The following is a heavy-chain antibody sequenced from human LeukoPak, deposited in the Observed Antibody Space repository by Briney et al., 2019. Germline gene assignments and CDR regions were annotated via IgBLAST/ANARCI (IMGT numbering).Heavy chain of an antibody. CDR1: GFTVSSNY. D-gene: IGHD5-12*01. J-gene: IGHJ4*02. V-gene: IGHV3-66*02. CDR2: IYSGGSA. Sequence: GGSLRLSCAASGFTVSSNYMNWVRQAPGKGLEWVSVIYSGGSAYYADSVKGRFTISRDNFKSTLYLQMNSLRPEDTAVYYCARDRGSYAWDYWGQGTLVTVSS. CDR3: ARDRGSYAWDY.